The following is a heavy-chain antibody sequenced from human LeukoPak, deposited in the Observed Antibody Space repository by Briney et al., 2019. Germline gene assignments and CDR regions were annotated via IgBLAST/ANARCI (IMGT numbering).Heavy chain of an antibody. CDR2: IKQDGSEK. Sequence: GGSLRLSCAASGFTFSSYWMSWVRQAPGKGLEWVANIKQDGSEKYYVDSVKGRFTISRDNAKNSLYQQMNSLRAEDTAVYYCAGHLWFGGNNWFDPWGQGTLVTVSS. J-gene: IGHJ5*02. V-gene: IGHV3-7*01. CDR3: AGHLWFGGNNWFDP. CDR1: GFTFSSYW. D-gene: IGHD3-10*01.